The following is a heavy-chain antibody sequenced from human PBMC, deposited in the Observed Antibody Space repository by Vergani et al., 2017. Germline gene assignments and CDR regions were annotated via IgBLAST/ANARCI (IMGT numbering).Heavy chain of an antibody. CDR3: ARSHPEPHDVWSGYYMGLTPKIYGMDV. D-gene: IGHD3-3*01. J-gene: IGHJ6*02. CDR2: IYYSGST. Sequence: QVQLQESGPGLVKPSQTLSLTCTVSGGSISSYYWSWIRQPPGKGLEWIGYIYYSGSTNYNPSLKSRVTISVDTSKNQFSLKLSSVTAADTAVDYCARSHPEPHDVWSGYYMGLTPKIYGMDVGGQGTTVTVSS. V-gene: IGHV4-59*01. CDR1: GGSISSYY.